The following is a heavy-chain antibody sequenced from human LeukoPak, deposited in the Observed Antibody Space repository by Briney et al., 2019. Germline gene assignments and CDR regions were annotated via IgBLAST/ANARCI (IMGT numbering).Heavy chain of an antibody. CDR1: GFTFSSYG. CDR3: ASPYSSRWYELCY. D-gene: IGHD6-13*01. CDR2: IRYDGSNK. Sequence: GGSLRLSCAASGFTFSSYGMHWVRQAPGKGLEWVAFIRYDGSNKYYADSVKGRFTISRDNSKNTLYLQMNSLRAEDTAVYYCASPYSSRWYELCYWGQGTLVTVSS. J-gene: IGHJ4*02. V-gene: IGHV3-30*02.